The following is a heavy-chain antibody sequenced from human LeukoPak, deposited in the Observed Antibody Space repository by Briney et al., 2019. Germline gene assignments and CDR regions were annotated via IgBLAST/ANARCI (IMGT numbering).Heavy chain of an antibody. D-gene: IGHD3-10*01. Sequence: GGSLRLSCAASGFTFSSYGMHWVRQAPGKGLEWVAVIWYDGSNKYYADSVKGRFTISRDNSKNTLYLQMNSLRAEDTAVYYCAREAYYYGSGSPQLDYWGQGTLVTVSS. CDR2: IWYDGSNK. CDR1: GFTFSSYG. V-gene: IGHV3-33*01. CDR3: AREAYYYGSGSPQLDY. J-gene: IGHJ4*02.